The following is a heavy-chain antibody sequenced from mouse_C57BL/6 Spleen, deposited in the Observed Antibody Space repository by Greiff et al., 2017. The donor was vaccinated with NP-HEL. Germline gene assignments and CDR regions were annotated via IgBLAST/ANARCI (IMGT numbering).Heavy chain of an antibody. V-gene: IGHV1-69*01. D-gene: IGHD2-5*01. Sequence: VQLQQPGAELVMPGASVKLSCKASGYTFTSYWMHWVKQRPGQGLEWIGEIDPSDSYTNYNQKFKGKSTLTVDKSSSTAYMQLSSLTSEDSAVYYCAAYYSNYEGYWGQGTLVTVSA. CDR1: GYTFTSYW. CDR3: AAYYSNYEGY. J-gene: IGHJ3*01. CDR2: IDPSDSYT.